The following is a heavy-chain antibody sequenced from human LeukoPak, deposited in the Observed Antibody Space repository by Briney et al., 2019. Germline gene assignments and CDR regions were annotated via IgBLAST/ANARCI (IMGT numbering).Heavy chain of an antibody. CDR1: GFTFSSYE. V-gene: IGHV3-48*03. CDR3: ARAGFRSPNYYYYYMDG. J-gene: IGHJ6*03. Sequence: GGSLRLSCAASGFTFSSYEMNWVRQAPGKGLEWVSYISSSGSTIYYADSVKGRFTISRDNAKNSLYLQMNSLRAEDTAVYYCARAGFRSPNYYYYYMDGWGKGTTVTISS. CDR2: ISSSGSTI.